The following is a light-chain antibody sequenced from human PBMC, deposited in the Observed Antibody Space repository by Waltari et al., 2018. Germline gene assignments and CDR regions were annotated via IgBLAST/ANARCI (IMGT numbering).Light chain of an antibody. V-gene: IGLV1-47*01. Sequence: QSVLTQPLSASGTPGQRVTISCSGSSSNIGRNYVYWYQQVPGTAPKLLIYKNNQRPSGVPDRFSGSKSGTSASLAISGLRSEDEADYYCAAWDDSLSGPGVFGGGTKLTVL. CDR2: KNN. CDR1: SSNIGRNY. J-gene: IGLJ3*02. CDR3: AAWDDSLSGPGV.